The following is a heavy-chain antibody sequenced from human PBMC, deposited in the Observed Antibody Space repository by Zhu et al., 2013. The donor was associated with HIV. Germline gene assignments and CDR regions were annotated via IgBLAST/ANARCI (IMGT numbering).Heavy chain of an antibody. CDR1: GYTFTGYY. J-gene: IGHJ1*01. Sequence: QVQLVQSGAEVRKPGASVKVSCKASGYTFTGYYIHWVRQAPGQGLECMGWIDPNTGDTNYARNFQGRVTMTRDASTSTAYMELTSLKSDDTAVYYCARSRTLEEAEYFQHWGQGTLVTVSS. CDR3: ARSRTLEEAEYFQH. CDR2: IDPNTGDT. V-gene: IGHV1-2*02. D-gene: IGHD1-1*01.